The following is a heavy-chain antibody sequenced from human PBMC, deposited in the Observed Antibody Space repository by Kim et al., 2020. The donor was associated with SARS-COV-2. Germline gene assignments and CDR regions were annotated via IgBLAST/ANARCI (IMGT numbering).Heavy chain of an antibody. V-gene: IGHV3-30*03. Sequence: GGSLRLSCAASGFTFSNHGLHWVRQAPGKGLEWVTIISYDESNKYYTDSVKGRFTISRDNSKNTLYLQMNSLGAEDTAVYYCVIDPGKARATVGMDVWGQGTTVTVSS. CDR1: GFTFSNHG. CDR3: VIDPGKARATVGMDV. J-gene: IGHJ6*02. CDR2: ISYDESNK. D-gene: IGHD2-21*02.